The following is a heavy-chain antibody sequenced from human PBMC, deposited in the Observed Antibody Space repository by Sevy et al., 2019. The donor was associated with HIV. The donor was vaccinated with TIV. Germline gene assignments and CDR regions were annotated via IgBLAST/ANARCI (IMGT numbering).Heavy chain of an antibody. V-gene: IGHV3-30-3*01. Sequence: GGSLRLSCAASGFTFSSYAMHWVRQAPGKGLEWVAVISYDGNNKYYADSVKGRFTISRDNSKNTLYLQMNSLRAEDTAIYYCARDGGYSSGWYPGVYWGQEPWSPSPQ. CDR1: GFTFSSYA. D-gene: IGHD6-19*01. CDR3: ARDGGYSSGWYPGVY. CDR2: ISYDGNNK. J-gene: IGHJ4*01.